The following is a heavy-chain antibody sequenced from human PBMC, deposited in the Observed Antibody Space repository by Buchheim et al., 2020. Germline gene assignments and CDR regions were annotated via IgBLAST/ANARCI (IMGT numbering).Heavy chain of an antibody. Sequence: QLQLQESGPGLVKPSETLSLTCSVSGGSISRTIYYWGWIRQPPGKGLEWIGSIYHDGSSYYNPSLKSRVTISVDTSKNQFSLKLSSVTAADTAVYYCARRARGRRLFDYWGQGTL. J-gene: IGHJ4*02. CDR1: GGSISRTIYY. V-gene: IGHV4-39*07. CDR2: IYHDGSS. CDR3: ARRARGRRLFDY. D-gene: IGHD1-1*01.